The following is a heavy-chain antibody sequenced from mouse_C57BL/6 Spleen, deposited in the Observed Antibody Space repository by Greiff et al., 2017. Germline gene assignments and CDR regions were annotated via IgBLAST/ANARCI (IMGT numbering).Heavy chain of an antibody. CDR1: GYSFTDYN. V-gene: IGHV1-39*01. D-gene: IGHD2-1*01. CDR2: SNTNYGTT. CDR3: ARSPYGNYWYFDV. J-gene: IGHJ1*03. Sequence: EVQLQESGPELVKPGASVKISCKASGYSFTDYNMNWVKQSNGKSLEWIGVSNTNYGTTSYNQKFKVKATLTVDQSSSTAYLQLNSLTSEDSAVYYCARSPYGNYWYFDVWGTRTTVTVSS.